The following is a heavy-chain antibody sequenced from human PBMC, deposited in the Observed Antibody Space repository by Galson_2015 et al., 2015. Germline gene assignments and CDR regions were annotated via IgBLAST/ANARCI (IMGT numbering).Heavy chain of an antibody. J-gene: IGHJ3*02. CDR1: GFTFDDYA. CDR2: ISWNSGSI. CDR3: AKDIGVYANRGAFDI. Sequence: SLRLSCAASGFTFDDYAMHWVRHAPGKGPEWVSGISWNSGSIGYADSVKGRFTISRDNAKNSLYLQMNSLRAEGTALYYCAKDIGVYANRGAFDIWGQGTMVTVSS. V-gene: IGHV3-9*01. D-gene: IGHD2-8*01.